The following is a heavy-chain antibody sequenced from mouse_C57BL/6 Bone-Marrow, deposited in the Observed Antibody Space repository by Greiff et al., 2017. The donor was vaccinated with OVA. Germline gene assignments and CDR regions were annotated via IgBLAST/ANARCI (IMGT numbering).Heavy chain of an antibody. V-gene: IGHV7-3*01. CDR3: ARWGGSSSYYFDY. Sequence: EVNVVEPGGGLVQPGGSLSLSCAASGFTFTAYYMSWVRQPPGKALAWLGFIRNKANGYTTEYSAYVKGRFTIYRDNSPSILSLQMNALRAEVSATYYGARWGGSSSYYFDYWGQGTTLTVSS. CDR2: IRNKANGYTT. CDR1: GFTFTAYY. J-gene: IGHJ2*01. D-gene: IGHD1-1*01.